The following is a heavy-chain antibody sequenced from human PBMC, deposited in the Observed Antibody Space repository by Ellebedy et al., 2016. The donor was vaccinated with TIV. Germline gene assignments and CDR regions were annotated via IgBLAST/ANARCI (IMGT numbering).Heavy chain of an antibody. Sequence: SETLSLXCTVYGASFSGYYWSWIRQPPGKGLEWIGEVNPSGSTNYNPSLKSRLTVSLDTSTNQFSLKLSSVTAADTAVYYCARGTGGAVRDWGQGTLVTVSS. J-gene: IGHJ4*02. D-gene: IGHD3-10*01. V-gene: IGHV4-34*10. CDR1: GASFSGYY. CDR3: ARGTGGAVRD. CDR2: VNPSGST.